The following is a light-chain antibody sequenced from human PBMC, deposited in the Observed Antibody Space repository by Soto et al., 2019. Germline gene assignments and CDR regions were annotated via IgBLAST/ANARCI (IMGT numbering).Light chain of an antibody. CDR1: SSDVVGYNN. CDR2: DVS. V-gene: IGLV2-14*01. CDR3: SSYTSSKNVV. J-gene: IGLJ2*01. Sequence: QSALTQPASVSGSPGQSITISCTGTSSDVVGYNNVSWYQQHPGKAPKLMIYDVSNRPSGVSNRFSGSKSGNTASLTISGLQAEDEADYYCSSYTSSKNVVFGGGTKLTVL.